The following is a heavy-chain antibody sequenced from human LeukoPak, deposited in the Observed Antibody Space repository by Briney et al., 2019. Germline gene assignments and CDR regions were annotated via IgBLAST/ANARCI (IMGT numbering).Heavy chain of an antibody. CDR3: ARGGGYASPIGY. Sequence: PSETLSLTWTLSGGSISTYYWSWIRQPPGKGLEWIGYIYHSGSTNYNPSLKSRVTISVDTSKNQFSLKLSSVTAADTAVYYCARGGGYASPIGYWGQGALVTVSS. CDR1: GGSISTYY. CDR2: IYHSGST. V-gene: IGHV4-59*01. J-gene: IGHJ4*02. D-gene: IGHD5-12*01.